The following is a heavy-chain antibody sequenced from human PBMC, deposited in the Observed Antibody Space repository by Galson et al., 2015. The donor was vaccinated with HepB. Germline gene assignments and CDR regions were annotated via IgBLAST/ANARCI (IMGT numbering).Heavy chain of an antibody. J-gene: IGHJ4*02. V-gene: IGHV3-21*01. Sequence: SLRLSCAASGFTFSSSRMNWVRQAPGKGLEWVSSIGSRSSYIYYADSVKGRVTIPRDNAKNSLYLQMNSLRAEDTAVYYCARDVTGTLHFDYWGQGTLVTVS. D-gene: IGHD1-7*01. CDR1: GFTFSSSR. CDR3: ARDVTGTLHFDY. CDR2: IGSRSSYI.